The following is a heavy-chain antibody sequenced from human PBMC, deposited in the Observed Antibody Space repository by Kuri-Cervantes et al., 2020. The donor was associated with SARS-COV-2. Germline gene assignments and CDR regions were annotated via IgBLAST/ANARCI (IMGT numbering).Heavy chain of an antibody. V-gene: IGHV4-4*02. CDR2: VWHSGST. CDR3: ARDTEETTTDTGTINWFDP. J-gene: IGHJ5*02. D-gene: IGHD1-1*01. CDR1: GGSISSSHW. Sequence: SCAVSGGSISSSHWWSWVRQSPGKGLEWIGQVWHSGSTNYNPSLKSRVTISVDKSKNQFSLRLNSVTAADTAVYYCARDTEETTTDTGTINWFDPWGQGILVTVSS.